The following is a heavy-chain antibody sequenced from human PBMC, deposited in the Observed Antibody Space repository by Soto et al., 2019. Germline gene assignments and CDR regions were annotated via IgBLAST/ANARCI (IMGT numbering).Heavy chain of an antibody. J-gene: IGHJ4*02. Sequence: PGGSLRLSCAASGFTFSSYSMNWVRQAPGKGLEWVSSISSSSSYIYYADSVKGRFTISRDNAKNSLYLQMNSLRAEDTAVYYCARDRCSSTSCRPYYFDYWGQGTLVTVSS. CDR2: ISSSSSYI. CDR3: ARDRCSSTSCRPYYFDY. V-gene: IGHV3-21*01. D-gene: IGHD2-2*01. CDR1: GFTFSSYS.